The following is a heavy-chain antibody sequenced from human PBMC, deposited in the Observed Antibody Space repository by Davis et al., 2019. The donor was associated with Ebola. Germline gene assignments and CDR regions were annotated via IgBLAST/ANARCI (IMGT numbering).Heavy chain of an antibody. Sequence: AASVKVSCKASGYTFSTYAIHWLRQAPGQRLEWMGLINVAKGNTKYSQKFQDRVTITRDTSASTAYMELSSLRSEDTAVYYCARDFSGPTYYYDSSGSDYWGQGTLVTVSS. CDR3: ARDFSGPTYYYDSSGSDY. CDR1: GYTFSTYA. J-gene: IGHJ4*02. V-gene: IGHV1-3*01. CDR2: INVAKGNT. D-gene: IGHD3-22*01.